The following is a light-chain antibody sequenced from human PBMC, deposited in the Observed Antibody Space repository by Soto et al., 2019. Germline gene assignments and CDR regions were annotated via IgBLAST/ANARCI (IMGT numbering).Light chain of an antibody. CDR1: SSDVGGYSF. Sequence: QSVLTQPRSVSGSPGQSVTISCTGTSSDVGGYSFVSWYQQHPGKAPKLMIYDVSKRPSGVPDRFSGSKSGNTASLTISGLQAEDEADYYCCSYTGSNSYVFGTGTKLTVL. CDR2: DVS. J-gene: IGLJ1*01. CDR3: CSYTGSNSYV. V-gene: IGLV2-11*01.